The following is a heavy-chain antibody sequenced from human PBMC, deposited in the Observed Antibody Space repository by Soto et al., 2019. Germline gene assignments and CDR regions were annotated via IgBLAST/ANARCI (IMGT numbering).Heavy chain of an antibody. CDR1: GFTFSSYA. D-gene: IGHD5-12*01. J-gene: IGHJ4*02. CDR2: ISYDGSNK. CDR3: ARYLGMATITALGY. Sequence: QVQLVESGGGVVQPGRSLRLSCAASGFTFSSYAMHWVRQAPGKGLEWVAVISYDGSNKYYADSVKGRFTISRDNSKNTLYQQMNSLRAEDTAVYYCARYLGMATITALGYWGQGSLVTVSS. V-gene: IGHV3-30-3*01.